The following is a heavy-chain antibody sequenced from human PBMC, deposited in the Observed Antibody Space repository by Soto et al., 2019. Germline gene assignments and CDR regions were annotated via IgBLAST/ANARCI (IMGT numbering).Heavy chain of an antibody. CDR1: GLTFSSYA. D-gene: IGHD6-6*01. J-gene: IGHJ4*02. Sequence: XGSLRLSCAASGLTFSSYAMSWVRQAPGMGLEWVSIISGNGGSTYYAASVKGRFTISRDNTKNTLYLQMDSLTAEDTAVYYCAKGSEFSNSYTLDFDFWGQGALVTVSS. CDR3: AKGSEFSNSYTLDFDF. CDR2: ISGNGGST. V-gene: IGHV3-23*01.